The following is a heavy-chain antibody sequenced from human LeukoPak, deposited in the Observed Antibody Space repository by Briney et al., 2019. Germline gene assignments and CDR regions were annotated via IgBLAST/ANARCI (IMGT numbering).Heavy chain of an antibody. V-gene: IGHV3-74*01. CDR2: IDRDGSRI. D-gene: IGHD4-23*01. CDR1: GFTFSSYW. Sequence: GGSLRLSCAVSGFTFSSYWMHRVRQAPGKGLVWVSRIDRDGSRINYADSVKGRFTISRDNGKNTLFLQMNSLRAEDAAVYYCVRGNDYGGPHYWGQGTLVTVSS. CDR3: VRGNDYGGPHY. J-gene: IGHJ4*02.